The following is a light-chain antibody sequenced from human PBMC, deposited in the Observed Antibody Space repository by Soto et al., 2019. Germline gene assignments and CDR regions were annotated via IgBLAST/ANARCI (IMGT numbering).Light chain of an antibody. CDR2: AVF. V-gene: IGKV1-9*01. J-gene: IGKJ4*01. CDR3: QQVDSYPLI. Sequence: IHLTRSPSFLSASVLDVVTISFRASQDISNFLAWFQQKPGRAPKLLIYAVFTLQSGVPSRFSGSGSGAEFTLTISSLQTEDFATYYCQQVDSYPLIFGGGTK. CDR1: QDISNF.